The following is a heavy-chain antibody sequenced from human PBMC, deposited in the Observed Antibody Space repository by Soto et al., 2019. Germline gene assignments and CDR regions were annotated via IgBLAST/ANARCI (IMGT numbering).Heavy chain of an antibody. V-gene: IGHV3-23*01. CDR2: ISESGHHT. Sequence: PGGSLRLCCAASGFPSSTYALNWVRQAPGKGPEWVSTISESGHHTHYADSVKGRFTISRDKSKNTLSLQMNSLRVDDTAIYYCTKSDGCGGGACYTGTYYYFDVWGRGTLVTVSS. J-gene: IGHJ2*01. CDR1: GFPSSTYA. D-gene: IGHD3-16*02. CDR3: TKSDGCGGGACYTGTYYYFDV.